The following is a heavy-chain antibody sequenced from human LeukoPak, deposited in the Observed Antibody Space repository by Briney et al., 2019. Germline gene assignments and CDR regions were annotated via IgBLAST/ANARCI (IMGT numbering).Heavy chain of an antibody. CDR2: IFYREGFSYGGTT. CDR1: GVSLSGYY. D-gene: IGHD1/OR15-1a*01. J-gene: IGHJ4*02. CDR3: ARQISANKDY. V-gene: IGHV4-39*01. Sequence: SETLSLTCTVSGVSLSGYYWVWIRQSPKRSLEYIGSIFYREGFSYGGTTFYNPSLQSRVTISVDTSKNSFSLTLKSVTAADTAVYFCARQISANKDYWGQGTLVTVSS.